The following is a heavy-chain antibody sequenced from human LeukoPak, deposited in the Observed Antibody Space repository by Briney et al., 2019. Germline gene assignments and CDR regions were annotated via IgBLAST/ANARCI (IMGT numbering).Heavy chain of an antibody. CDR1: GGSISSSSYY. CDR2: IYYSGST. CDR3: ASITMSRFDP. Sequence: PSETLSLTCTVSGGSISSSSYYWGWIRQPPGKGLEWIGSIYYSGSTYYNPSLKSRVTISVGTSKNQFSLKLSSVTAADTAVYYYASITMSRFDPWGQGTLVTVSS. V-gene: IGHV4-39*07. J-gene: IGHJ5*02. D-gene: IGHD3-3*01.